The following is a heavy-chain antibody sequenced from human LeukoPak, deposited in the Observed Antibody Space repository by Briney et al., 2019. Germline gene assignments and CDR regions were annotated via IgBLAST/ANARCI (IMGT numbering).Heavy chain of an antibody. D-gene: IGHD1-26*01. V-gene: IGHV3-13*01. J-gene: IGHJ4*02. CDR2: IGKVGDT. CDR1: GFAFTDYA. CDR3: ASLGDSIY. Sequence: PGGSLRLSCAASGFAFTDYAMHWVRQATGGGLEWVSSIGKVGDTYYADSVKGQFTISRENANNHFYLKMNSLRAGDTAVYFCASLGDSIYWGQGTLVTVSS.